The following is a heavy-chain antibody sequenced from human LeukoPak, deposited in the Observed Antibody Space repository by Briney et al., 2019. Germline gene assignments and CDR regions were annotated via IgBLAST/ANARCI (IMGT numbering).Heavy chain of an antibody. CDR2: ISAYDGNI. CDR1: GYTFTSYG. D-gene: IGHD4/OR15-4a*01. Sequence: ASVKVSCKASGYTFTSYGFSWVRQAPGQGLEWMGWISAYDGNIKYAQKCQGRVTMTTDTSTSTVYMERRSLRSDDTAVYYCARMGDYHLVSFFDYWGQGTLVTVSS. J-gene: IGHJ4*02. CDR3: ARMGDYHLVSFFDY. V-gene: IGHV1-18*01.